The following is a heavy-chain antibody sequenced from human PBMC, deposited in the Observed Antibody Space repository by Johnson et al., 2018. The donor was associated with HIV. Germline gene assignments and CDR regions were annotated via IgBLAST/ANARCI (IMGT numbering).Heavy chain of an antibody. Sequence: VQLVESGGGLVKPGGSLRLSCAASGFTFSDYYMSWIRQAPGKGLEWVSVIYSGGSTYYADSVKGRFTISRDNAKNSLYLQMDSLRAEDMAVYYCSRGGELSSIGAFDIWGQGTMVTVS. D-gene: IGHD3-16*02. V-gene: IGHV3-66*02. CDR1: GFTFSDYY. CDR3: SRGGELSSIGAFDI. J-gene: IGHJ3*02. CDR2: VIYSGGST.